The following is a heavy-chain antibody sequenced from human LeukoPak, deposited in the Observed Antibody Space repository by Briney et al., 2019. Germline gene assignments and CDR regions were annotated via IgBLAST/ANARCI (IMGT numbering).Heavy chain of an antibody. CDR1: GFTFDDYG. Sequence: GGSLRLSCAASGFTFDDYGMSWVRQAPGKGLEWVSGVNWNGGSTSYADSVKGRFTISRDNAKNSLYLQMNSLRAEDTALYYCARFGVAYYYDSSGYYLPDWGQGTLVTVSS. D-gene: IGHD3-22*01. CDR2: VNWNGGST. V-gene: IGHV3-20*04. J-gene: IGHJ4*02. CDR3: ARFGVAYYYDSSGYYLPD.